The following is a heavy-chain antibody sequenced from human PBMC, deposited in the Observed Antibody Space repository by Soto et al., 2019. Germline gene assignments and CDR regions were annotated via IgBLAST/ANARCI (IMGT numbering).Heavy chain of an antibody. Sequence: PSETLSLTCSVSGAALNSGNYYWSWIRQVPGKGLEWIGHICVTGAVDYNPSLRDRITISQDTSERQFSLNLRLVTAADTAVYYCARLRIATNNYKWFDPWGQGTLVTVS. D-gene: IGHD2-21*01. CDR1: GAALNSGNYY. CDR3: ARLRIATNNYKWFDP. V-gene: IGHV4-31*03. J-gene: IGHJ5*02. CDR2: ICVTGAV.